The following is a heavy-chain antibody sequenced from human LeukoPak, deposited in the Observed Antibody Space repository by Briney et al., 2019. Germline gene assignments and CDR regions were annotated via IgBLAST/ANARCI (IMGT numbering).Heavy chain of an antibody. Sequence: PGGSLRLSCAASGFTVSSNYMSWVRQAPGKGLEWVSVIYSGGGTYYADSVKGRFTISRDNSKNTLYLQMNSLRAEDTAMYYCAGLAVAGYFDYWGQGTLVTVSS. D-gene: IGHD6-19*01. CDR1: GFTVSSNY. CDR3: AGLAVAGYFDY. CDR2: IYSGGGT. V-gene: IGHV3-53*01. J-gene: IGHJ4*02.